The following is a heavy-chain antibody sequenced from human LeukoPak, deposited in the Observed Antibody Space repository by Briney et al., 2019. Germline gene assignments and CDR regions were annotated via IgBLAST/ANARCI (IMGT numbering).Heavy chain of an antibody. Sequence: PGGSLRLSCAASGFTFSSYAMNWVRQAPGKGLEWVSAISGSGGSTYYADSVKGRFTISRDNSKNTLYPQMNSLRAEDTAVYYCAKDPCSSTSCLNWFDPWGQGTLVTVSS. D-gene: IGHD2-2*01. CDR1: GFTFSSYA. CDR3: AKDPCSSTSCLNWFDP. CDR2: ISGSGGST. J-gene: IGHJ5*02. V-gene: IGHV3-23*01.